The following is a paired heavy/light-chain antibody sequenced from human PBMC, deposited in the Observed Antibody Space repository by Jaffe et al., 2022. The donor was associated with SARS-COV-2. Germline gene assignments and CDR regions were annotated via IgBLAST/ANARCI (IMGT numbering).Light chain of an antibody. CDR3: QQLNSYPTWT. CDR1: QSISSY. V-gene: IGKV1-9*01. CDR2: AAS. Sequence: DIQLTQSPSFLSASVGDRVTITCRASQSISSYLAWYQQKPGKAPKLLIYAASTLQSGVPSRFSGSGSGTEFTLTISSLQPEDFATYFCQQLNSYPTWTFGQGTKVEVK. J-gene: IGKJ1*01.
Heavy chain of an antibody. J-gene: IGHJ5*02. Sequence: QLQLQESGPGLVKPSETLSLTCTVSGGSISTSGYYWGWIRQPPGKGLEWIGNIYYSGSTNYNPSLKSRVTIFVDTSKNQFSLRLTSVTAADTAVYYCARRPGVFGVVTWGQGTLVTVSS. D-gene: IGHD3-3*01. CDR1: GGSISTSGYY. CDR2: IYYSGST. V-gene: IGHV4-39*01. CDR3: ARRPGVFGVVT.